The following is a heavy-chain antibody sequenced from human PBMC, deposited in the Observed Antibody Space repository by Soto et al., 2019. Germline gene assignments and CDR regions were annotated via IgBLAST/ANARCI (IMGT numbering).Heavy chain of an antibody. CDR2: LNSGGPTA. Sequence: EVQLVESGGDLVQPGGSLRLSCAASGFTFSSYWMHWVRQAPGKGLMWISRLNSGGPTANYPVSVSGRFTISRDNAKNTLYLQLNSLSDEDTAVYYCARGVPGYYAVDVWGQGTTVTVSS. CDR3: ARGVPGYYAVDV. CDR1: GFTFSSYW. J-gene: IGHJ6*02. V-gene: IGHV3-74*01.